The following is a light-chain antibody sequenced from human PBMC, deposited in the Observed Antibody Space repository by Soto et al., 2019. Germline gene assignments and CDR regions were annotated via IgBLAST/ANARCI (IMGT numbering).Light chain of an antibody. CDR3: QHYKSYPWA. J-gene: IGKJ1*01. CDR2: DAS. Sequence: DVQMTQSPSTLSASVGDGVTITCRASQSISNWLAWYQQRPGKAPKLLIYDASSLESGVPSRFSGSGSGTEFTLTISSLQPDDFATYYCQHYKSYPWAFGQGTKVDIK. CDR1: QSISNW. V-gene: IGKV1-5*01.